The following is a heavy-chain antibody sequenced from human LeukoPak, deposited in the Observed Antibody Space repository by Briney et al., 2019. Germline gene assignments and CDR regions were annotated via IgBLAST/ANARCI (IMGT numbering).Heavy chain of an antibody. V-gene: IGHV3-48*01. CDR1: GFTFSNYG. J-gene: IGHJ4*02. Sequence: GGSLRLSCAASGFTFSNYGMNWVRQAPGKGLEWVSYISSSSSTKSYADSMKGRFTISRDNAKNSLYLQMNSLRAEDTAVYYCARGGAARPDYWGQGTVVTVSS. D-gene: IGHD6-6*01. CDR2: ISSSSSTK. CDR3: ARGGAARPDY.